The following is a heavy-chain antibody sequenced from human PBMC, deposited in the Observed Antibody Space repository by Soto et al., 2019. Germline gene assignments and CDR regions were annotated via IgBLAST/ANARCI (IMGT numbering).Heavy chain of an antibody. CDR2: IYYSGST. J-gene: IGHJ6*02. CDR3: ARLDWNPRYYYYGMDV. CDR1: GGSISSSSYY. D-gene: IGHD1-1*01. Sequence: SETLSLTCTVSGGSISSSSYYWGWIRQPPGKGLEWIGSIYYSGSTYYNPSLKSRVTISVDTSKNQFSLKLSSVTAADTAVYYCARLDWNPRYYYYGMDVWGQGTTVTVSS. V-gene: IGHV4-39*01.